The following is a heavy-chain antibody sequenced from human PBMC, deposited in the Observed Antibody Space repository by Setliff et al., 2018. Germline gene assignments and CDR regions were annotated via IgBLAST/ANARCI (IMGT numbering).Heavy chain of an antibody. V-gene: IGHV4-38-2*02. CDR3: ARERLYYDDLTGFSPEAFDI. CDR2: MYYSGST. CDR1: GDSLSDYY. D-gene: IGHD3-9*01. Sequence: PSETLSLTCAVYGDSLSDYYWSWIRQAPGKGPEWIGSMYYSGSTYYNPSLKGRVTLSVDTTKNQFSLQLTSVTAADTALYFCARERLYYDDLTGFSPEAFDIWGQGTMVTVSS. J-gene: IGHJ3*02.